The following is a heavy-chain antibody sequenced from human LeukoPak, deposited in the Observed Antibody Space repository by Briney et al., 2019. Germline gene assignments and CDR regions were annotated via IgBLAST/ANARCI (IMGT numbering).Heavy chain of an antibody. CDR3: AASGIYYYGMDV. V-gene: IGHV5-10-1*01. CDR1: GYSFTSYW. J-gene: IGHJ6*02. D-gene: IGHD3-10*01. CDR2: IDPSDSYT. Sequence: GESLKISCKGSGYSFTSYWISWVRQMPGKGLEWMGRIDPSDSYTNYSPSFQGHVTISADKSISTAYLQWSSLKASDTAMYNCAASGIYYYGMDVWGQGTTVTVSS.